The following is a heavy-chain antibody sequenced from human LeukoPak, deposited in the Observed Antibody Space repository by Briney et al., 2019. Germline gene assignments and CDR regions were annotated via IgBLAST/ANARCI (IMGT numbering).Heavy chain of an antibody. CDR3: ASYVLRYFDWLPFDY. J-gene: IGHJ4*02. CDR2: IYYSGST. Sequence: SETLSLTCAVYGTSFSGYYWGWIRQPPGKGLEWIGSIYYSGSTYYNPSLKSRVTISVDTSKNQFSLKLSSVTAADTAVYYCASYVLRYFDWLPFDYWGQGTLVTVSS. CDR1: GTSFSGYY. V-gene: IGHV4-39*01. D-gene: IGHD3-9*01.